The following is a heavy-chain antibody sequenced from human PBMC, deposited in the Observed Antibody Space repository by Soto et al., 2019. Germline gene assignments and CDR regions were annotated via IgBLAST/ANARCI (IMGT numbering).Heavy chain of an antibody. V-gene: IGHV4-34*01. D-gene: IGHD6-13*01. Sequence: SETLSLTCAVYGGSFSGYYWSWIRQPPGKGLEWIGEINHSGSTNYNPSLKSRVTISVDTSKNQFSLKLSSVTAADTAVYYCARNGKSSSWYFRHNWFDPWGQGTLVT. CDR3: ARNGKSSSWYFRHNWFDP. CDR1: GGSFSGYY. CDR2: INHSGST. J-gene: IGHJ5*02.